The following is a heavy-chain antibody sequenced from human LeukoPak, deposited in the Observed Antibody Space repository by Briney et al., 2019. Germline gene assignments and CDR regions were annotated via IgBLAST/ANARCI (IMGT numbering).Heavy chain of an antibody. Sequence: GGSLRLSCAASGFTFSTYAMHWVRQAPGKGLEWVAVTSYDGNKKYYADFVKGRFTISRDNSKNTLYLQMNSLRAEDTAVYYCAGGKPYSSSWYTFDYWGQGTLVTVSS. D-gene: IGHD6-13*01. CDR3: AGGKPYSSSWYTFDY. CDR2: TSYDGNKK. CDR1: GFTFSTYA. V-gene: IGHV3-30-3*01. J-gene: IGHJ4*02.